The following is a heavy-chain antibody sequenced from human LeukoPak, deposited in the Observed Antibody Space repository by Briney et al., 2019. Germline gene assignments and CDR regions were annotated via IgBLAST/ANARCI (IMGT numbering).Heavy chain of an antibody. D-gene: IGHD4-23*01. CDR2: IYYSGST. CDR3: ARVGSKVVTHVFHI. V-gene: IGHV4-31*03. J-gene: IGHJ3*02. Sequence: SETLSLTCTVSGGSISSGGYYWSWIRQHPGKGLEWIGYIYYSGSTYYNSSLKSRVTISVDTSKNQFSLKLSSVTAADTAVYFCARVGSKVVTHVFHIWGQGTMVTVSS. CDR1: GGSISSGGYY.